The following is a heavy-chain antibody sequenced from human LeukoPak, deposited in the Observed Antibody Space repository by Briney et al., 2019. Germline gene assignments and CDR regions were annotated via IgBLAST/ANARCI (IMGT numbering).Heavy chain of an antibody. Sequence: GSLRLSCAASGFTFSSYWMSWVRQAPGKGLEWVANIKQDGSEKYYVDSVKGRFTISRDNAKNSLYLQMNSLRAEDTAVYYCAREEKYYDILTGDYYYYYMDVWGKGTTVTISS. CDR3: AREEKYYDILTGDYYYYYMDV. J-gene: IGHJ6*03. D-gene: IGHD3-9*01. CDR2: IKQDGSEK. CDR1: GFTFSSYW. V-gene: IGHV3-7*01.